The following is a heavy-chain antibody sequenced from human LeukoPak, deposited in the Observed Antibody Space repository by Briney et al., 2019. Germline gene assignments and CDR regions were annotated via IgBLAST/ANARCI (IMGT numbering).Heavy chain of an antibody. CDR1: GGTFSSYA. Sequence: SVKVSCKASGGTFSSYAISWVRQAPGQGLEWMGRITPILGIASYAQKFQGRVTITADKSTSTAYMELSSLTSDDTAVYYCARELLPAVTEGWFDPWGQGTLVTVSS. CDR3: ARELLPAVTEGWFDP. V-gene: IGHV1-69*04. D-gene: IGHD2-2*01. CDR2: ITPILGIA. J-gene: IGHJ5*02.